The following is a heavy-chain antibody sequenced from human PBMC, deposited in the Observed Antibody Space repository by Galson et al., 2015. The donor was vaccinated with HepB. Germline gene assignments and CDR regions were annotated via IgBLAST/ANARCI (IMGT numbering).Heavy chain of an antibody. J-gene: IGHJ5*01. V-gene: IGHV1-69*06. D-gene: IGHD3-16*02. CDR2: IIPIFGTA. CDR3: ARDGRGLYDYVRGTYRETDS. Sequence: SVKVSCKASGGTFSSYPISWVRQAPGQGLEWMGGIIPIFGTAHYAQKFQGRVTITADKSTGTAYMELSSLRSEDTAVYYCARDGRGLYDYVRGTYRETDSWGQGTLVTVSS. CDR1: GGTFSSYP.